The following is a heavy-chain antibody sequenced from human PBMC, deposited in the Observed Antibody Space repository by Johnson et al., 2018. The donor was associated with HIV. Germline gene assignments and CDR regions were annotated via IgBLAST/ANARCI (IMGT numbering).Heavy chain of an antibody. CDR3: ASLGGYSGYGHDAFDI. J-gene: IGHJ3*02. CDR2: IKSKTDGGST. D-gene: IGHD5-12*01. Sequence: VQLVESGGGVVRPGGSLRLSCAASGFTFDDYGMSWVRQVTGKGLEWVGSIKSKTDGGSTDYAAPGTGRFTIARDDSKNTLYLQMNSLRAEDTAVYYCASLGGYSGYGHDAFDIWGQGTMVTVSS. CDR1: GFTFDDYG. V-gene: IGHV3-15*05.